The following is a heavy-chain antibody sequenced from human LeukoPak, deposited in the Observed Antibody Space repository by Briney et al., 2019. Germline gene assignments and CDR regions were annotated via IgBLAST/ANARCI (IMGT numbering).Heavy chain of an antibody. CDR1: GGTFSSYA. CDR2: IIPIFGTA. J-gene: IGHJ4*02. CDR3: ARVNRFLEWLPPVD. D-gene: IGHD3-3*01. V-gene: IGHV1-69*05. Sequence: SVKVSCKASGGTFSSYAICWVRQAPGQGLEWMGRIIPIFGTANYAQKFQGRVTITTDESTSTAYMELSSLRSEDTAVYYCARVNRFLEWLPPVDWGQGTLVTVSS.